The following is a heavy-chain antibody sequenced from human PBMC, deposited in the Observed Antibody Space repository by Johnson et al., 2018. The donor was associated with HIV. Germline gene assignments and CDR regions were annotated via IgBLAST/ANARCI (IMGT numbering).Heavy chain of an antibody. CDR1: GFTFSSYA. Sequence: VQLLESGGGVAQPGRSLRLSCAASGFTFSSYAMHWVRQAPGKGLEWVSYISSSGTGKYYAGSVKGRFTISRDNAKNSLYLQMNSLRAEDTAVYYCARGRWLQLDAFDLWGQGTMVSVPS. CDR3: ARGRWLQLDAFDL. J-gene: IGHJ3*01. CDR2: ISSSGTGK. D-gene: IGHD5-24*01. V-gene: IGHV3-48*03.